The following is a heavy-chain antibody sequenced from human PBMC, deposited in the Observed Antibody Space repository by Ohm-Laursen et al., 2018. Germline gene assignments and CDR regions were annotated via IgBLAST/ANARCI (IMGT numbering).Heavy chain of an antibody. Sequence: SLRLSCAASGFTFSSYSMNWVRQAPGKGLEWVSSISSSSSYIYYADSVKGRFTISRDNAKNSLYLQMNSLRAEDTAVYYCARDLEEDALDTAMRGFDYWGQGTLVTVSS. J-gene: IGHJ4*02. CDR1: GFTFSSYS. CDR2: ISSSSSYI. CDR3: ARDLEEDALDTAMRGFDY. V-gene: IGHV3-21*01. D-gene: IGHD5-18*01.